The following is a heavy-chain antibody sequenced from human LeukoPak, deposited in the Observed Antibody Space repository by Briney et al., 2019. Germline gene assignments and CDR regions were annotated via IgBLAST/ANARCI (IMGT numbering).Heavy chain of an antibody. CDR2: INPNSGGT. J-gene: IGHJ3*02. CDR1: GYTFTGYY. V-gene: IGHV1-2*02. Sequence: ASVTVSCKASGYTFTGYYMHWVRQAPGQGLEWMGWINPNSGGTNYAQKFQGRVTMTRDTSISTAYMELSRLRSDDTAVYYCARVLVRGVIIHGSSAFDIWGQGTRVTVSS. CDR3: ARVLVRGVIIHGSSAFDI. D-gene: IGHD3-10*01.